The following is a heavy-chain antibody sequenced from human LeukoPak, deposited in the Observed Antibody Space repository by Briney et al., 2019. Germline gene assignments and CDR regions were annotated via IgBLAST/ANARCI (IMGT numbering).Heavy chain of an antibody. CDR3: TREGVYSPDGSGYHRDAFDI. V-gene: IGHV1-69*04. Sequence: ASVKVSCKASGGSFNSYVITWVRQAPGQGLEWMGRIIPILNVANFAQKFQGRVTITADKSTNTAHMELNSLRSEDTAVYYCTREGVYSPDGSGYHRDAFDIWGQGTVVTVSS. J-gene: IGHJ3*02. CDR2: IIPILNVA. D-gene: IGHD3-22*01. CDR1: GGSFNSYV.